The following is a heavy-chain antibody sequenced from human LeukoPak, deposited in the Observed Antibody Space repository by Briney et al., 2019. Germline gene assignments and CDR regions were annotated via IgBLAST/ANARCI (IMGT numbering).Heavy chain of an antibody. CDR3: ARVGATHYYYYMDV. J-gene: IGHJ6*03. D-gene: IGHD1-26*01. CDR1: GFTFSNYW. V-gene: IGHV3-7*04. Sequence: SGGSLRLSCAASGFTFSNYWMNWVRQAPGKGLEWVANIKQDGSEKYYVDSVKGRFTISRDNAKNSLYLQMNSLRAEDTAVYYCARVGATHYYYYMDVWGKGTTVTVSS. CDR2: IKQDGSEK.